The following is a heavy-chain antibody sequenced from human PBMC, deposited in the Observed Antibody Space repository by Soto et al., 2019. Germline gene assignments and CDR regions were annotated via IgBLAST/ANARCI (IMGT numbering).Heavy chain of an antibody. V-gene: IGHV2-5*01. Sequence: QITLKESGPTLVKPTQTLTLTCTCSGFSVKTSGVGVGWIRQPPGKTREWLALIYWNDFKRYTPSLESRLTITKDTSKNQVVLTVTHVDPADTATYYCAHSRGYNGYEGPPLYEMDVW. CDR2: IYWNDFK. J-gene: IGHJ6*01. CDR1: GFSVKTSGVG. CDR3: AHSRGYNGYEGPPLYEMDV. D-gene: IGHD5-12*01.